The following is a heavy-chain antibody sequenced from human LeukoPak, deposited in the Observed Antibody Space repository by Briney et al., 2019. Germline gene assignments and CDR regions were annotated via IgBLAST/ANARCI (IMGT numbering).Heavy chain of an antibody. J-gene: IGHJ4*02. V-gene: IGHV1-8*01. CDR3: ARGNGSYFDY. CDR2: QVPQSGNT. CDR1: GYTFTTYD. Sequence: GASVKVSCKASGYTFTTYDINWVRQAAGQGPVWMGWQVPQSGNTVYAQEFQGRVTMTRDTSISTFYMELSSLTSDDTAVYFCARGNGSYFDYWGQGTPVTVSP.